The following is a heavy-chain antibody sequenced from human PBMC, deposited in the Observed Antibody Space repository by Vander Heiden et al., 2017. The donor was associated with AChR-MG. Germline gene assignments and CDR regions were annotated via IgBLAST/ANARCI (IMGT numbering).Heavy chain of an antibody. D-gene: IGHD3-3*01. CDR2: INPSGGST. J-gene: IGHJ4*02. CDR1: GSTFPSYY. V-gene: IGHV1-46*03. Sequence: QVQLVQSGAEVKKPGASVKVSCKASGSTFPSYYMHWVRQAPGQGLEWMGIINPSGGSTSYAQKFQGRVTMTRDTSTSTVYMELSSLRSEDTAVYYCARGYYDFWSARDYFDYWGQGTLVTVSS. CDR3: ARGYYDFWSARDYFDY.